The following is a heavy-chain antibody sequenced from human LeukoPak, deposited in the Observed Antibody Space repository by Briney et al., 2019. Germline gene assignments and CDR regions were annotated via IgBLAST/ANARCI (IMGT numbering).Heavy chain of an antibody. D-gene: IGHD1-1*01. Sequence: SETLSLTCTVSGGSISSYYWSWIRQPPGKGLEWIGYIYYSGSTNYNPSLKSRVTISVDTSKNQFSLKLSSVTAADTAVYYCARALDNNFDYWGQGTLVTVSS. CDR1: GGSISSYY. V-gene: IGHV4-59*01. CDR3: ARALDNNFDY. J-gene: IGHJ4*02. CDR2: IYYSGST.